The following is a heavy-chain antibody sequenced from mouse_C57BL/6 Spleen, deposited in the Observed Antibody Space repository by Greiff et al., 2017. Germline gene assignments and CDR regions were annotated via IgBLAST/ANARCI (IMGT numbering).Heavy chain of an antibody. Sequence: EVQVVESGGGLVKPGGSLKLSCAASGFTFSDYGMHWVRQAPEKGLEWVAYISSGSSTIYYADTVKGRFTISRDNAKNTLFLQMTSLRSEDTALYYCARNSITTLVATPFAYWGQGTLVTVSA. CDR3: ARNSITTLVATPFAY. J-gene: IGHJ3*01. V-gene: IGHV5-17*01. CDR1: GFTFSDYG. CDR2: ISSGSSTI. D-gene: IGHD1-1*01.